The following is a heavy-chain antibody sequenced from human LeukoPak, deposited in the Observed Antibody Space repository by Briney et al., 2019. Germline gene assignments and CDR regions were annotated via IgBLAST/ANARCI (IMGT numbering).Heavy chain of an antibody. CDR2: VYDGGKT. CDR1: GASICSFY. J-gene: IGHJ4*02. Sequence: SETLSLTCSVSGASICSFYWSWIRQTPGKGLEWIGYVYDGGKTYYNPSLKGRVTISVDTSNNQFSLKLRSVTAADTAVYYCARGGPRTDDYNFDYWGQGTLVSVSS. V-gene: IGHV4-59*01. CDR3: ARGGPRTDDYNFDY. D-gene: IGHD5-24*01.